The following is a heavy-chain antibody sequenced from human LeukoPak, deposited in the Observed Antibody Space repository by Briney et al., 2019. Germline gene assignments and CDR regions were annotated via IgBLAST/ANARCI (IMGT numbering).Heavy chain of an antibody. J-gene: IGHJ4*02. CDR2: INPNSGGT. CDR1: GYTFTGYY. CDR3: AREGSPYQLLLRDLGTTFDY. D-gene: IGHD2-2*01. Sequence: GASVKVSCKASGYTFTGYYMHWVRQAPGQGLEWMGWINPNSGGTNYAQKFQGRVTMTRDTSISTAYMELSSLRSEDTAVYYCAREGSPYQLLLRDLGTTFDYWGQGTLVTVSS. V-gene: IGHV1-2*02.